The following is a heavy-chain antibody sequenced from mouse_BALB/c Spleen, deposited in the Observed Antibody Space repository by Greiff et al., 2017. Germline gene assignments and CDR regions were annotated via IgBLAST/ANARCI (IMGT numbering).Heavy chain of an antibody. V-gene: IGHV5-12-2*01. Sequence: EVHLVESGGGLVQPGGSLKLSCAASGFTFSSYTMSWVRQTPEKRLEWVAYISNGGGSTYYPDTVKGRFTISRDNAKNTLYLQMSSLKSEDTAMYYCARHYYGSSPNYFDYWGQGTTLTVSS. J-gene: IGHJ2*01. CDR1: GFTFSSYT. CDR2: ISNGGGST. CDR3: ARHYYGSSPNYFDY. D-gene: IGHD1-1*01.